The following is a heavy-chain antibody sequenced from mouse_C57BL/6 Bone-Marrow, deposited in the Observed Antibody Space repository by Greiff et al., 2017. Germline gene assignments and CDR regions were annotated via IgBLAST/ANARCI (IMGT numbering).Heavy chain of an antibody. J-gene: IGHJ3*01. CDR1: GYTFTSYG. CDR2: FYPRSGNT. Sequence: QVQLQQSGAELARPGASVKLSCKASGYTFTSYGISWVKQRTGQGLEWIGEFYPRSGNTYYNEKFKGKATLTADKSSSTAYMELRSLTSEDSAVYFCARDITTVARCAYWGQGTLVTVSA. D-gene: IGHD1-1*01. CDR3: ARDITTVARCAY. V-gene: IGHV1-81*01.